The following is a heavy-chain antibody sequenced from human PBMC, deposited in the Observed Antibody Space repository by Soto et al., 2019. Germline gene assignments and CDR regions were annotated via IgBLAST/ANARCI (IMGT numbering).Heavy chain of an antibody. D-gene: IGHD6-19*01. Sequence: EVQLVESGGGLVQPGGSLRLSCAASGFTLSSYSMHWVRQAPGKGLEWVSYISGSGGTIYYADSVKGRFTISRDNAKNSRSVQMNSLRDEDTAVYFCARETGLRSSGWSYYFDFWGQGTQVTVSS. CDR1: GFTLSSYS. CDR2: ISGSGGTI. V-gene: IGHV3-48*02. J-gene: IGHJ4*02. CDR3: ARETGLRSSGWSYYFDF.